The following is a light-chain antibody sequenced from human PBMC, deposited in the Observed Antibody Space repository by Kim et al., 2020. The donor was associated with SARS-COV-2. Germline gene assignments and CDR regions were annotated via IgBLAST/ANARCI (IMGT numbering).Light chain of an antibody. CDR2: KDS. CDR3: QSADSNGSWV. J-gene: IGLJ3*02. V-gene: IGLV3-25*03. CDR1: SLPEQY. Sequence: SPGQTVRITCNGDSLPEQYAYWFQQKKGQAPVLVTYKDSERPSGIPERFSGSSSGTRATLTISGVQAEDEGDYYCQSADSNGSWVFGGGTQLTVL.